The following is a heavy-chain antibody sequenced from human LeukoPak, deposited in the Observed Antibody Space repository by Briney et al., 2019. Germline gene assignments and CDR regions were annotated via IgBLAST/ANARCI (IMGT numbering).Heavy chain of an antibody. J-gene: IGHJ6*02. CDR2: IHPRSGDT. V-gene: IGHV1-2*02. CDR1: GYSFTAFY. Sequence: ASVKVSCKASGYSFTAFYIHWVRQAPGQGLEWMGWIHPRSGDTRYAQKFQGRVTMARDTSISTVYMDLSSLRSDDTAVYYCARTRRDSGSYYYYYGMDVWGQGTTVTVSS. CDR3: ARTRRDSGSYYYYYGMDV. D-gene: IGHD1-26*01.